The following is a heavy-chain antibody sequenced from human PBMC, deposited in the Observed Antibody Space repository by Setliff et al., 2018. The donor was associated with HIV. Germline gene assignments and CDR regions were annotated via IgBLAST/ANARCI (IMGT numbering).Heavy chain of an antibody. CDR1: GFTFSTYW. J-gene: IGHJ4*02. CDR2: INSDGSHT. CDR3: ARDFTELASFDY. V-gene: IGHV3-74*01. D-gene: IGHD1-1*01. Sequence: GGSLRLSCAASGFTFSTYWMHWVRQVPGKGLVWVSRINSDGSHTDYADSVKGRFTISRDNAKNTLYLQMNSLRAEDTAIYFCARDFTELASFDYWGQGTLVTVSS.